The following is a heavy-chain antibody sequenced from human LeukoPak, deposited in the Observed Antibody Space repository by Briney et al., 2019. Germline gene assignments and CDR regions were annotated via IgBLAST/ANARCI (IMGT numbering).Heavy chain of an antibody. CDR2: IYTSGST. V-gene: IGHV4-61*02. D-gene: IGHD1-26*01. CDR3: ARVASGSYYNYYYYYMDV. CDR1: GGSISSGSCY. J-gene: IGHJ6*03. Sequence: PSETLSLTCTVSGGSISSGSCYWSWIRQPAGKGLEWIGRIYTSGSTNYNPSLKSRVTISVDTSKNQFSLKLSSVTAADTAVYYCARVASGSYYNYYYYYMDVWGKGTTVTVSS.